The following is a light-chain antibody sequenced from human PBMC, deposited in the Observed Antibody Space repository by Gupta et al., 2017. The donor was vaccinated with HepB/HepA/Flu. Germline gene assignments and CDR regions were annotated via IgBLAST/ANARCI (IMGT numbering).Light chain of an antibody. CDR1: SSNIGAGYD. CDR3: QSYDSSLSGSI. CDR2: GNS. Sequence: QSVLTQTLSVSGAPGQRVTISCTGSSSNIGAGYDVHWYQQLPGTAPKLLIYGNSNRPSGVPDRFSGSKSGTSASLAITGLQAEDEADYSCQSYDSSLSGSIFGGGTKLTVL. J-gene: IGLJ2*01. V-gene: IGLV1-40*01.